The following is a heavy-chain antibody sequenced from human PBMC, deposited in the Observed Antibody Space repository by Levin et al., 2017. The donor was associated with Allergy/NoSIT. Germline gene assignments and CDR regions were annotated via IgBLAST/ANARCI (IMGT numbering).Heavy chain of an antibody. J-gene: IGHJ4*02. V-gene: IGHV4-38-2*01. Sequence: SETLSLNCLVSGYSITSGFFWGWIRQSPGRRPEWVGHIYNTGTTYYNPSLQSRASISVDTSSNQFTLNLNSVTAADSSVSFWGRITRSGHYVDVWGQGIRVTVS. CDR2: IYNTGTT. CDR1: GYSITSGFF. CDR3: GRITRSGHYVDV. D-gene: IGHD2-15*01.